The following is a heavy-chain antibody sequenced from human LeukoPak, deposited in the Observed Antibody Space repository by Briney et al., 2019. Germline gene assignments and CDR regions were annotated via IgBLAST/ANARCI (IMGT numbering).Heavy chain of an antibody. Sequence: PSETLSLTCTVSGGSISSHYWSWIRQPPGKGLEWIGYIYYSGSTNYNPSLKSRVTISVDTSKNQFSLKLSSVTAADTAVYYCARGIPDCGGDCYDYWGQGTLVTVSS. D-gene: IGHD2-21*01. J-gene: IGHJ4*02. CDR1: GGSISSHY. V-gene: IGHV4-59*11. CDR3: ARGIPDCGGDCYDY. CDR2: IYYSGST.